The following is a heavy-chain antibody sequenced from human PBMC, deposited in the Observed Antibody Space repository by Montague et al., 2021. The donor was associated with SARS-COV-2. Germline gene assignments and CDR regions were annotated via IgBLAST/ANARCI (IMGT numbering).Heavy chain of an antibody. CDR2: IYQSGST. Sequence: SETLSLTCAVSGDSIMTTNWWSWVRQPPGKGLEWIGEIYQSGSTNYNPSLKSLFTMSIDKSKNPFSLELYSVTAADTALYYCVRAGGLDNRPPVWGQGALVIVSS. CDR3: VRAGGLDNRPPV. CDR1: GDSIMTTNW. V-gene: IGHV4-4*02. D-gene: IGHD3/OR15-3a*01. J-gene: IGHJ4*02.